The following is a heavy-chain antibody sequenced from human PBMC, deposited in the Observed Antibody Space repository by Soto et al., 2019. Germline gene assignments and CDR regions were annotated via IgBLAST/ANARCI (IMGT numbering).Heavy chain of an antibody. CDR3: ARGQPGYYAL. J-gene: IGHJ3*01. V-gene: IGHV1-8*01. Sequence: QVQLVQSGAEVKKPGASVKVSCKASGYTFGPYDINWLRQATGQGLEWMGWMNPNSGDTGYAQIFQGRVTMTRDTSITTAYMELSSLRSEDTPVYYCARGQPGYYALWGQGTMVTVSS. CDR2: MNPNSGDT. CDR1: GYTFGPYD. D-gene: IGHD3-10*01.